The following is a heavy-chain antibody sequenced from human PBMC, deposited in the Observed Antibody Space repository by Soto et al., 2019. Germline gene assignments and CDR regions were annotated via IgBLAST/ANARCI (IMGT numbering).Heavy chain of an antibody. CDR1: GFTFSSYS. D-gene: IGHD2-8*01. CDR2: ISSSSSYI. V-gene: IGHV3-21*01. CDR3: ARIPPQYCNNGVCYGG. Sequence: EVQLVESGGGLVKPGGSPRLSCAASGFTFSSYSMNWVRQAPGKGLEWVSSISSSSSYIYYADSVKGRFTISRDNAKNSRYLQMNSLRAEDTAVYYCARIPPQYCNNGVCYGGWGQGTLVTVSS. J-gene: IGHJ4*02.